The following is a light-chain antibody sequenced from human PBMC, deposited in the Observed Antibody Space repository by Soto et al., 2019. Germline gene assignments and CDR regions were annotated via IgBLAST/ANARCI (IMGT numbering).Light chain of an antibody. Sequence: QAVVTQDPSLTVSPGGTVTLTFASSTGAVTSGYYQNWFQQKPGQAPSAMIHSTSNKHSWTPARFSGSLRGGKAALTLSGVQPEAEDEYDSLVYYGGGQGVFGGGTKVTVL. CDR2: STS. J-gene: IGLJ2*01. V-gene: IGLV7-43*01. CDR3: LVYYGGGQGV. CDR1: TGAVTSGYY.